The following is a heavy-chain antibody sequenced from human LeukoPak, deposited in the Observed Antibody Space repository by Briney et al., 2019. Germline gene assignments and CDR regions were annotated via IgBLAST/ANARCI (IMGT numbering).Heavy chain of an antibody. D-gene: IGHD3-9*01. CDR3: ASLTGTVHDY. J-gene: IGHJ4*02. Sequence: SETLSLTCAVYGGSFSGYYWGWIRQPPGKGLEWIGEINHSGSTNYDPSLKSRVTISVDTSKNQFSLKLSSVTAADTAVYYCASLTGTVHDYWGQGTLVTVSS. V-gene: IGHV4-34*01. CDR1: GGSFSGYY. CDR2: INHSGST.